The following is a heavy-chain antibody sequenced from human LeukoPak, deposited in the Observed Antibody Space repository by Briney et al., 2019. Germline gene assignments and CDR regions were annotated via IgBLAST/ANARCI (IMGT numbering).Heavy chain of an antibody. CDR3: ARAMSGYITSWYFLS. V-gene: IGHV4-39*01. Sequence: SETLSLTCTVSGGSISSSTYYWGWIRQPPGKGLEWIGNIYYSGNTYHNPSLKSRVTISVDTSKNQFSLKLYSVTAADTAMYYCARAMSGYITSWYFLSWGQGTLVTVSS. CDR2: IYYSGNT. J-gene: IGHJ4*02. D-gene: IGHD6-13*01. CDR1: GGSISSSTYY.